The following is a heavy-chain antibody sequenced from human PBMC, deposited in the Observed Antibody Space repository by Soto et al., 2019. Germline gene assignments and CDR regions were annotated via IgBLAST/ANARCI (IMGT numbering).Heavy chain of an antibody. Sequence: GESLKISCQGFGYRFSNYWIAWVRQMPGEGLEWLGIIYPDDSETRYSPSFQGQVTISADKSIKTTYLQWSSLRASDTAMYFCASSVLVTSTMNYFDLWGQGTLVTVSS. CDR3: ASSVLVTSTMNYFDL. CDR1: GYRFSNYW. J-gene: IGHJ4*02. CDR2: IYPDDSET. D-gene: IGHD2-2*01. V-gene: IGHV5-51*01.